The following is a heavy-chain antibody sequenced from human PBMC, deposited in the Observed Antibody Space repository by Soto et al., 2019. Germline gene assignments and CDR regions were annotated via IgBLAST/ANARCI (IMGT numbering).Heavy chain of an antibody. D-gene: IGHD5-12*01. CDR1: GLTFRRYW. CDR2: INTDGSVA. CDR3: VRHMQLWLLDS. V-gene: IGHV3-74*03. Sequence: EVQLMESGGGLVPPGEYLRLSCAASGLTFRRYWMHWVRQAPGKGLVWVSRINTDGSVAMYVDSVKGRLTISRDNAKNTLFLHMNSLRAEDTAVYDCVRHMQLWLLDSWGRGTLVTVAS. J-gene: IGHJ4*02.